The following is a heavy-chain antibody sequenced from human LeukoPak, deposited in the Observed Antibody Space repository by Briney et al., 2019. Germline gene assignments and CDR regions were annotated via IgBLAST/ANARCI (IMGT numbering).Heavy chain of an antibody. Sequence: ASVKVSCKASGYTFTDYSVHWVRQGQAPGQGLEWMGWINPNGGVTNYAQNFQGRVTLTRDTSISTAYMEINRLTSDDTAVYYCASLSSSTDYWGQGTLVTVSS. CDR1: GYTFTDYS. J-gene: IGHJ4*02. D-gene: IGHD6-13*01. CDR3: ASLSSSTDY. V-gene: IGHV1-2*02. CDR2: INPNGGVT.